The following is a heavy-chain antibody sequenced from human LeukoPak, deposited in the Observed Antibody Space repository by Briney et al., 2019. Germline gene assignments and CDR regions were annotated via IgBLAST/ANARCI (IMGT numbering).Heavy chain of an antibody. V-gene: IGHV4-39*02. J-gene: IGHJ3*02. D-gene: IGHD2-21*02. CDR2: IYSSGST. Sequence: KPSETLSLTCNVSGASISSSSYYWGWIRQPPGKELEWIGSIYSSGSTYYNPSLKSRVTISLDTSKHFFSLRLSSVTAADTAVYYCARCIPSVVLTALHAFDIWGQGTMVTVSS. CDR1: GASISSSSYY. CDR3: ARCIPSVVLTALHAFDI.